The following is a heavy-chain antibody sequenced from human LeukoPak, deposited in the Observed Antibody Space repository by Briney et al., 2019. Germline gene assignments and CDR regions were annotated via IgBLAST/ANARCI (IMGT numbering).Heavy chain of an antibody. V-gene: IGHV1-8*03. CDR3: ARGLWFGELLGWFDP. D-gene: IGHD3-10*01. J-gene: IGHJ5*02. Sequence: ASVKVSCKASGYTFTGYYMHWVRQAPGQGLEWMGWMNPNSGNTGYAQKFQGRVTITRNTSISTAYMELSRLRSDDTAVYYCARGLWFGELLGWFDPWGQGTLVTVSS. CDR1: GYTFTGYY. CDR2: MNPNSGNT.